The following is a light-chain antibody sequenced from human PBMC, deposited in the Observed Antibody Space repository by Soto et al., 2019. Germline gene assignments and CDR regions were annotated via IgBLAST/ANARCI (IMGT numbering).Light chain of an antibody. V-gene: IGLV2-14*01. Sequence: QSALTQPASVSGSPGQSITISCTGTSSDVGGYNYVSWFQQHPGKAPKFMIYDVSNRPSGVSNRFSGSKSGNTASLTISGLQAEDEADYYCSSYTSSSTVVFGGGTKLTV. CDR1: SSDVGGYNY. CDR3: SSYTSSSTVV. J-gene: IGLJ2*01. CDR2: DVS.